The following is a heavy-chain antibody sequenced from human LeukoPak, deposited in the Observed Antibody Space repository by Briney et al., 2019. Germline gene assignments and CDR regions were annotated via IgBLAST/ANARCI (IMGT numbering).Heavy chain of an antibody. CDR3: ARGYCSSTSCYSWTLLPDY. Sequence: PGGSLRLSCAASGFTFSSYWMSWVRQAPGKGLEWVANIKQDGSEKYYVDSVKGRFTISRDNAKNSLYLQMNSLRAEDTAVYYCARGYCSSTSCYSWTLLPDYWGQGTLVTVSS. V-gene: IGHV3-7*04. D-gene: IGHD2-2*01. CDR1: GFTFSSYW. J-gene: IGHJ4*02. CDR2: IKQDGSEK.